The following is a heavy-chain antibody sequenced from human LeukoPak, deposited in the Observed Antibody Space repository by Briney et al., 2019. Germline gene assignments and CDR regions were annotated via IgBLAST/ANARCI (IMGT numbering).Heavy chain of an antibody. CDR3: ARPISSGWDLTYFDY. CDR2: IIPIFGTA. V-gene: IGHV1-69*05. D-gene: IGHD6-19*01. CDR1: GGTFSSYA. Sequence: ASVKVSCKASGGTFSSYAISWVRQAPGQGLEWMGGIIPIFGTANYAQKFQGRVTITTDESTSTAYMELSSLRSEDTAVYYCARPISSGWDLTYFDYWGQGTLVTVSS. J-gene: IGHJ4*02.